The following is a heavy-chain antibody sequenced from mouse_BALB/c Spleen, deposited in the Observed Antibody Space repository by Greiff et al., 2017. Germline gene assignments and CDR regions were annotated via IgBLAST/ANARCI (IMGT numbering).Heavy chain of an antibody. CDR1: GYSITSGYS. J-gene: IGHJ4*01. CDR3: ARDYYGSSAMDY. V-gene: IGHV3-1*02. Sequence: EVQLQQSGPDLVKPSQSLSLTCTVTGYSITSGYSWHWIRQFPGNKLEWMGYIHDSGSTNYNPSLNRRISITRDTSKNQFFLQLNSVTTEDTATYYCARDYYGSSAMDYWGQGTSVTVSS. CDR2: IHDSGST. D-gene: IGHD1-1*01.